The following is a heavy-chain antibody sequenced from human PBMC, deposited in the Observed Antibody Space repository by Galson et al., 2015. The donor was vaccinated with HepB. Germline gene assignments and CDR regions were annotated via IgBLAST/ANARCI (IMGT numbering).Heavy chain of an antibody. Sequence: SLRLSCAASGFTFSYYGMHWVRQAPGKGLEWVAVISYDGNNEYYADSVKGRLTISRDNSKNTLYLQMNSLRPEDTAVYYCAKVLRVYSYGWDFDYWGQGTLVTVSS. CDR2: ISYDGNNE. CDR3: AKVLRVYSYGWDFDY. V-gene: IGHV3-30*18. D-gene: IGHD5-18*01. CDR1: GFTFSYYG. J-gene: IGHJ4*02.